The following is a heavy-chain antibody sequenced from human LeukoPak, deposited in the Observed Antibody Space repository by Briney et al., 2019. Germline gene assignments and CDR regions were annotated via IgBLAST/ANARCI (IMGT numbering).Heavy chain of an antibody. D-gene: IGHD2-2*01. Sequence: GASVKVSCKASGGTFSSYAISWVRQAPGQGLEWMGGIIPIFGTANYAQKFQGRVTITADESTSTAYMELSSLRSEDTAVYYCASASDCSTCLDAFDIWGQGTMVTVSS. CDR2: IIPIFGTA. J-gene: IGHJ3*02. CDR1: GGTFSSYA. CDR3: ASASDCSTCLDAFDI. V-gene: IGHV1-69*13.